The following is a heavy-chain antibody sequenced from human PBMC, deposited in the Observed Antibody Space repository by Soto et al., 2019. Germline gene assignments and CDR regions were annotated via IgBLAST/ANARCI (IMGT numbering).Heavy chain of an antibody. D-gene: IGHD3-16*01. Sequence: GSLRLSCVASGFTFSSYWMSWVRQAPGKGLEWVANIKQDGGEKYYVDSVKGRFTISRDNAKKSLYLQMNSLSDEDTAVYYCTRDPDGAYFQSSYDDYYYGMDVWGHGTTVTVSS. CDR2: IKQDGGEK. CDR3: TRDPDGAYFQSSYDDYYYGMDV. V-gene: IGHV3-7*03. CDR1: GFTFSSYW. J-gene: IGHJ6*02.